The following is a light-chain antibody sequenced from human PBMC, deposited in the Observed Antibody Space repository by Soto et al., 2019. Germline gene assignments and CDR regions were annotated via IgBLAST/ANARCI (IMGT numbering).Light chain of an antibody. CDR2: AAS. CDR3: RQSYSTPT. J-gene: IGKJ1*01. V-gene: IGKV1-39*01. Sequence: QLTQSPSSLSASIGDRVTINCRASQSINSYLNWYQQKPGKAPKLLIYAASSLQSGVPSRFSGSGSGTDFTLTISSLQPEDFATYYCRQSYSTPTFGQGTKVDI. CDR1: QSINSY.